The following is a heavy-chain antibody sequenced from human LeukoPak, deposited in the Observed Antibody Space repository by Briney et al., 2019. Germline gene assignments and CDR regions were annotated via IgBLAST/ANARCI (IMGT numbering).Heavy chain of an antibody. CDR3: ARVLTVTNAPIDY. D-gene: IGHD4-17*01. Sequence: GGSLRLSCAASGFTFSGHGMHWVRQAPGKGLEWVAVIWYDGSNKYYADSVKGRFTISRDNAKNSLYLQMNSLRAEDTAVYYCARVLTVTNAPIDYWGQGTLVTVSS. CDR2: IWYDGSNK. J-gene: IGHJ4*02. CDR1: GFTFSGHG. V-gene: IGHV3-33*01.